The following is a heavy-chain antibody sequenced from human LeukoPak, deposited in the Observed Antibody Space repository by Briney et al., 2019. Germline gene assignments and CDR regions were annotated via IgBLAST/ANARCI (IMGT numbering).Heavy chain of an antibody. Sequence: SETLSLTCTVSGGSISGSSYYWGWIRQPPGKGLEWIGYISYSGSTNYNPSLKSRVTISIDTSKNQISLKLSSVTAADTAVYYCAAWQNRLFDYWGQGTLVTVSS. CDR2: ISYSGST. CDR3: AAWQNRLFDY. CDR1: GGSISGSSYY. V-gene: IGHV4-61*05. D-gene: IGHD2/OR15-2a*01. J-gene: IGHJ4*02.